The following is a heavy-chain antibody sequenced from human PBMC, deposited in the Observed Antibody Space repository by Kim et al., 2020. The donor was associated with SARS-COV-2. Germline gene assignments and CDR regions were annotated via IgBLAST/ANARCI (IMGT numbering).Heavy chain of an antibody. Sequence: GGSLRLSCAASGFTFTYTWMTWVRQAPGKGLEWVGRIKNEAQGATTDYAAHVKGRFTISRDDSKNTLYMQMNSLKIEDTDVYYCTTDATPTLSNYFDYWG. CDR3: TTDATPTLSNYFDY. CDR1: GFTFTYTW. J-gene: IGHJ4*01. D-gene: IGHD2-15*01. CDR2: IKNEAQGATT. V-gene: IGHV3-15*01.